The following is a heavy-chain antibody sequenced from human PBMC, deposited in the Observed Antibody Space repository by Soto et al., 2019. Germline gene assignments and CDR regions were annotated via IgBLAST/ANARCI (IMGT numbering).Heavy chain of an antibody. Sequence: GGSLRLSCSASGFTFSSYAMRWVRQAPGKGLEYVSAISSNGGSTYYADSVKGRFTISRDNSKNTLYLQMSRLRAEDTAVYYCVKSLSMTTHYYYGMDVWGQGTTVTVSS. CDR1: GFTFSSYA. J-gene: IGHJ6*02. CDR2: ISSNGGST. V-gene: IGHV3-64D*06. D-gene: IGHD4-17*01. CDR3: VKSLSMTTHYYYGMDV.